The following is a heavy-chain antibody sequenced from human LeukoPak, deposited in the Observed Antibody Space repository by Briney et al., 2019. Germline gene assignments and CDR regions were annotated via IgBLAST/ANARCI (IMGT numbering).Heavy chain of an antibody. CDR2: INAGNGNT. V-gene: IGHV1-3*01. D-gene: IGHD4-17*01. CDR3: ARVPTVTNWFDP. Sequence: ASLKVSCKASGYTFTSYAMHWVRQAPGQRLEWMGWINAGNGNTKYSQKFQGRVTITRDTSASTAYMELSSLRSEDTAVYYCARVPTVTNWFDPWGQGTLVTVSS. CDR1: GYTFTSYA. J-gene: IGHJ5*02.